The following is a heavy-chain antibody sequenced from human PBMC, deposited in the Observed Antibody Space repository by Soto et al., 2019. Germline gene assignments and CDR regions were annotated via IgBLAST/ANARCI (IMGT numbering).Heavy chain of an antibody. CDR1: GFTFSSYA. CDR2: FSGSGGST. D-gene: IGHD4-17*01. CDR3: AKPAVDYGDYGWYFDL. J-gene: IGHJ2*01. V-gene: IGHV3-23*01. Sequence: EVQLLESGGGLVQPGGSLRLSCAASGFTFSSYAMSWVRQAPGKGLEWVSAFSGSGGSTYYADSVKGRFTISRDNSKNTLYLQMNSLRAEDTAVYYCAKPAVDYGDYGWYFDLWGRGTLVTVSS.